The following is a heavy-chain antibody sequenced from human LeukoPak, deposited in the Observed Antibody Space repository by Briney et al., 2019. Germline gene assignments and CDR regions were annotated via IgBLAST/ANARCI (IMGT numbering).Heavy chain of an antibody. J-gene: IGHJ4*02. Sequence: PSETLSLTCTVYGGSFSGYYWSWIRQPPGKGLEWIGEINHSGSTNYNPSLKSRVTISVDTSKNQFSLKLSSVTAADTAVYYCASRGGVTKRWLRSDYWGQGTLVTVSS. V-gene: IGHV4-34*01. D-gene: IGHD5-24*01. CDR3: ASRGGVTKRWLRSDY. CDR1: GGSFSGYY. CDR2: INHSGST.